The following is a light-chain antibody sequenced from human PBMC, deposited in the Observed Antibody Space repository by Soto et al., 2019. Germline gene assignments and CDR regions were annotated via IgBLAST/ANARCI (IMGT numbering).Light chain of an antibody. V-gene: IGKV3-20*01. J-gene: IGKJ1*01. CDR1: QSVSSSH. Sequence: EIVLTQSPGTLSLSPGERATLSCRASQSVSSSHLAWYQQKPGQAPRLLIYGASIRATGIPDRFSGSGSGTDFTLTISRLEPEDFAVYFCQQYGSSPLFGQGTKVEIK. CDR2: GAS. CDR3: QQYGSSPL.